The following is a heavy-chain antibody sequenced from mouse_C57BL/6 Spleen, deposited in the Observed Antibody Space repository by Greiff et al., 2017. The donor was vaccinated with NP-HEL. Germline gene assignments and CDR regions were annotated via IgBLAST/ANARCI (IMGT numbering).Heavy chain of an antibody. J-gene: IGHJ4*01. CDR2: IDPNSGGT. V-gene: IGHV1-72*01. Sequence: QVQLKQPGAELVKPGASVKLSCKASGYTFTSYWMHWVKQRPGRGLEWIGRIDPNSGGTKYNEKFKSKATLTVDKPSSTAYMQLSSLTSEDSAVYYCASQLRLPYYYAMDYWGQGTSVTVSS. D-gene: IGHD3-2*02. CDR1: GYTFTSYW. CDR3: ASQLRLPYYYAMDY.